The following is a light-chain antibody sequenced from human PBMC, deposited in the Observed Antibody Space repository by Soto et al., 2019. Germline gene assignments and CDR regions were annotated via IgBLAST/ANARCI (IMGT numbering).Light chain of an antibody. CDR2: DVT. V-gene: IGLV2-11*01. CDR1: SSDVGGYNY. CDR3: CSYAGSDFFV. J-gene: IGLJ1*01. Sequence: QSALTQPPSVSGSPGQSVTIACTGTSSDVGGYNYVSWYQQHPGKAPKLILYDVTERPSVVPDRFSGSKSGNTASLTISGLQAEDEADYRCCSYAGSDFFVFGTGTKVTVL.